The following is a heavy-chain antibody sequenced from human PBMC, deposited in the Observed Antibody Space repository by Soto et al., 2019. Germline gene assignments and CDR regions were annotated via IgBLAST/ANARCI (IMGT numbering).Heavy chain of an antibody. D-gene: IGHD6-13*01. CDR3: PRGPYSRSWYWFDP. CDR2: IYYSGST. Sequence: PSETLSLTCTVSGGSISSGGYYWSWIRQHPGKGLEWIGYIYYSGSTYYNPSLKSRVTISVNTSKTQFSLKMSSVTAAATAVYYCPRGPYSRSWYWFDPWGQGTLVTVYS. V-gene: IGHV4-31*03. J-gene: IGHJ5*01. CDR1: GGSISSGGYY.